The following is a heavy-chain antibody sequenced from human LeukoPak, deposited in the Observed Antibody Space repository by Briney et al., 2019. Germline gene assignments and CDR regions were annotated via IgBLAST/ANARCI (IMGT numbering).Heavy chain of an antibody. CDR3: AKVAAATFGWFDP. Sequence: GGSLRLSCAASGFTFSSYAMSWVRQAPGKGLEWVSSISDIGGSTYYADSVKGRFTISRDNSKNTLYLQMNTLRAEDTAVYYCAKVAAATFGWFDPWGQGTLVTVSS. V-gene: IGHV3-23*01. CDR1: GFTFSSYA. J-gene: IGHJ5*02. CDR2: ISDIGGST. D-gene: IGHD3-10*01.